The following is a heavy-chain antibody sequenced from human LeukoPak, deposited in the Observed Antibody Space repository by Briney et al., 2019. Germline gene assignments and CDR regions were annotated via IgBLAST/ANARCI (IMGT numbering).Heavy chain of an antibody. D-gene: IGHD4-17*01. CDR2: IYTSGST. CDR1: GGSISSGSYY. CDR3: ARDLYGDYVDY. V-gene: IGHV4-61*02. J-gene: IGHJ4*02. Sequence: SETLSLTSTVSGGSISSGSYYWRWIRQPAGKGLEWIGRIYTSGSTNYNPSLKSRVTISVDTSKNQFSLKLSSVTAADTAVYYCARDLYGDYVDYWGQGTLVTVSS.